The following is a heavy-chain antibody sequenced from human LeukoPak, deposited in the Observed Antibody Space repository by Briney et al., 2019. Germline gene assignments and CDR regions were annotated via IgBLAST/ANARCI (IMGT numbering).Heavy chain of an antibody. Sequence: ASVKVSCKASGYTFTSYAMNWVRQAPGQGLEWMGWINTNTGNPTYAQGFTGRFVFSLDTSVSTAYLQISSLKAEDTAVYYCARDHPYYYDSSGYYYEVGDYWGQGTLVTVSS. J-gene: IGHJ4*02. V-gene: IGHV7-4-1*02. CDR3: ARDHPYYYDSSGYYYEVGDY. D-gene: IGHD3-22*01. CDR2: INTNTGNP. CDR1: GYTFTSYA.